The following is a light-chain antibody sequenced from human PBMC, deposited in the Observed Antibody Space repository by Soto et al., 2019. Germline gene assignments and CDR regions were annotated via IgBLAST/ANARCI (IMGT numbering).Light chain of an antibody. Sequence: ETVLTQSPGTLSLSPGERATLSCRASQSVSSTYLAWYQQKPDQAPSLLIYGASSRATCIPDRFSGSGSGTDFTLTISRLEPEDFAVYYCQQFGSSLYTFGQGTKLEI. J-gene: IGKJ2*01. V-gene: IGKV3-20*01. CDR3: QQFGSSLYT. CDR2: GAS. CDR1: QSVSSTY.